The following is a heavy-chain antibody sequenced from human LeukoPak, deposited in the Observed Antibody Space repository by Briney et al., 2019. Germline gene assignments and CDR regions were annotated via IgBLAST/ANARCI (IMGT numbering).Heavy chain of an antibody. CDR1: GFTFSSYA. J-gene: IGHJ4*02. CDR2: ISGSGGST. Sequence: PGGSLRLSCAASGFTFSSYAMHWVRQAPGKGLEWVSAISGSGGSTYYADSVKGRFTISRDNSKNTLYLQMNSLRAEDTAVYYCAKSGLYYYGSGSYSPDYWGQGTLVTVSS. D-gene: IGHD3-10*01. V-gene: IGHV3-23*01. CDR3: AKSGLYYYGSGSYSPDY.